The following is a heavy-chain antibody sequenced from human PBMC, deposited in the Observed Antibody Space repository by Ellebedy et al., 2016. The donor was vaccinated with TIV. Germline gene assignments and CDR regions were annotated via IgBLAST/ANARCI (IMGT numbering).Heavy chain of an antibody. CDR1: GFTFTSYG. V-gene: IGHV3-33*01. Sequence: GESLKISCAASGFTFTSYGMHWVRQAPGKGLEWVAVIWYDGSNKKYADSVKGRFTISRDNSKNTLYLQMNNLGAEDTAVLYCARNRHVDRGDCLDYWGQGTLVTVSS. CDR2: IWYDGSNK. D-gene: IGHD2-21*02. CDR3: ARNRHVDRGDCLDY. J-gene: IGHJ4*02.